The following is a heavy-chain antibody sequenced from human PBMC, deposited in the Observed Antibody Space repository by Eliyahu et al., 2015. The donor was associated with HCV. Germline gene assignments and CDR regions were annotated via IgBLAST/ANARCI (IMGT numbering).Heavy chain of an antibody. CDR3: ARIGTMTPTVVTLPYYYYYGMDV. Sequence: QLQLQESGPGLVKPSETLSLTCXVSGGXISSSSYYWAWIRQPPGKGLEWLGSIYYSGSTYYNPSLKSRVTISVDTSKNQFSLKLSSVTATDMAVYYCARIGTMTPTVVTLPYYYYYGMDVWGQGTTVTVSS. D-gene: IGHD4-23*01. J-gene: IGHJ6*02. CDR1: GGXISSSSYY. V-gene: IGHV4-39*01. CDR2: IYYSGST.